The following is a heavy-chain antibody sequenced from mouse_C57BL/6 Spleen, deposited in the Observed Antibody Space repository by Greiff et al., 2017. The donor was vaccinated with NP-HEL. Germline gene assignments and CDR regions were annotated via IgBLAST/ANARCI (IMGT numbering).Heavy chain of an antibody. CDR1: GFTFSSYA. Sequence: DVQLVESGGGLVKPGGSLKLSCAASGFTFSSYAMSWVRQTPEKRLEWVATISDGGSYTYYPDNVKGRFTISRDNAKNNLYLQMSHLKSEDTAMYYCARGYWYFDVWGTGTTVTVSS. V-gene: IGHV5-4*01. CDR2: ISDGGSYT. J-gene: IGHJ1*03. CDR3: ARGYWYFDV.